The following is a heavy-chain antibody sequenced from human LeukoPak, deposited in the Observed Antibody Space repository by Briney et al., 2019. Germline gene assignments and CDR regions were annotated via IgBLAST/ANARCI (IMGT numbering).Heavy chain of an antibody. CDR2: SRNKAKSHTT. Sequence: LPGGSLRLSCAASRFTFSDRAMDWVRQAPGKGPEWVGRSRNKAKSHTTEYAASVKGRFTISRDNSNNSVWLQMNSLKTEDTAVYYCALWAYYYYGLDVWGQGTTVTVSS. D-gene: IGHD5-18*01. J-gene: IGHJ6*02. V-gene: IGHV3-72*01. CDR1: RFTFSDRA. CDR3: ALWAYYYYGLDV.